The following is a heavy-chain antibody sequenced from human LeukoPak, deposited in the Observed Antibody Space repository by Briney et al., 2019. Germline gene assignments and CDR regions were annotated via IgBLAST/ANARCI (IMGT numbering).Heavy chain of an antibody. J-gene: IGHJ4*02. V-gene: IGHV3-74*01. CDR1: GFMLSSTW. D-gene: IGHD6-13*01. CDR2: INSDATST. Sequence: GGSLRLSCAASGFMLSSTWMHWVRQAPGKGLVWVSRINSDATSTSYADSVRGRFTISKDDAKNTMYLQMNSLRAEDTAMYYCVRGSPGYSSSWHAYWGQGTLVTVSS. CDR3: VRGSPGYSSSWHAY.